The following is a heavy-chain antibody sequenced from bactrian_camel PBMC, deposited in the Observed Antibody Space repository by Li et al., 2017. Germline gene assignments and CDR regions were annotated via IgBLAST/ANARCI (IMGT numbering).Heavy chain of an antibody. CDR1: GFTFDDSD. CDR2: ISSDGST. V-gene: IGHV3S55*01. D-gene: IGHD7*01. Sequence: HVQLVESGGGSVQAGGSLRLSCTTSGFTFDDSDVAWYRQAPGNECELGTTISSDGSTYYANSVKGRFTISQDYAKKTVYLQMNSLEPEDSAMYYCAAGTYSYRAGDSCLHRGMFGYWGQGTQVTVS. CDR3: AAGTYSYRAGDSCLHRGMFGY. J-gene: IGHJ6*01.